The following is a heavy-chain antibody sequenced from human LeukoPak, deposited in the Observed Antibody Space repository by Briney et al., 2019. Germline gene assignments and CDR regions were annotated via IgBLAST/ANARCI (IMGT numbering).Heavy chain of an antibody. V-gene: IGHV3-21*01. CDR2: ISSSSSYI. D-gene: IGHD5-18*01. Sequence: GGSLRLSCAAAGFTFSSYSMNWVRQAPGKGLEWVSSISSSSSYIYYADSVKGRFTISRDNAKNSLYLQMNSLRAEDTAVYYCARGPWDTAMVTPLRYWGQGTLVTVSS. CDR1: GFTFSSYS. J-gene: IGHJ4*02. CDR3: ARGPWDTAMVTPLRY.